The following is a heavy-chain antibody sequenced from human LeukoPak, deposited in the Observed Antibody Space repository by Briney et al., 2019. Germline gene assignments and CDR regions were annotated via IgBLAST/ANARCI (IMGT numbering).Heavy chain of an antibody. CDR1: GLSFSDYW. V-gene: IGHV3-7*03. CDR2: TNKDGSEK. CDR3: VRDGNDGLNDWEY. J-gene: IGHJ1*01. Sequence: PGGSLRLSCVGSGLSFSDYWMTWARQAPGKGLEWVANTNKDGSEKWYVDSVKGRFTISRDNAKNSLYLQMNSLKAGDTALYYCVRDGNDGLNDWEYWGQGALVTVSS. D-gene: IGHD1-1*01.